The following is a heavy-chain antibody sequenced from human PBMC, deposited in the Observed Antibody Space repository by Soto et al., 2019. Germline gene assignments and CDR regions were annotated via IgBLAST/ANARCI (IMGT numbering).Heavy chain of an antibody. V-gene: IGHV4-59*01. CDR1: GFTFSGYS. CDR2: IYYSGST. CDR3: ARGNSSIAAPDCGMDV. D-gene: IGHD6-6*01. Sequence: VQLVESGGGLVQWGGSLRLSCAASGFTFSGYSVNWVRQAPGKGLEWIGYIYYSGSTNYNPSLKSRVTISVDTSKNQFSLKLSSVTAADTAVYYCARGNSSIAAPDCGMDVWGQGTTVTVSS. J-gene: IGHJ6*02.